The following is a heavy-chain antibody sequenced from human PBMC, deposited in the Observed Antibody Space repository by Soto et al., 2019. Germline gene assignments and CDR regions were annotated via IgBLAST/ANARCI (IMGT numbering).Heavy chain of an antibody. V-gene: IGHV3-30-3*01. CDR2: ISYDGSNK. Sequence: QVQLVESGGGVVQPGRSLRLSCAASGFTFSSYAMHWVRQAPGKGLEWVAVISYDGSNKYYADSVKGRFTISRDNSQNTLYMPMNSRRAEDTAVYYCARDILRLFSFGTSYGMDVWGQGTTVTVSS. J-gene: IGHJ6*02. CDR3: ARDILRLFSFGTSYGMDV. CDR1: GFTFSSYA. D-gene: IGHD3-22*01.